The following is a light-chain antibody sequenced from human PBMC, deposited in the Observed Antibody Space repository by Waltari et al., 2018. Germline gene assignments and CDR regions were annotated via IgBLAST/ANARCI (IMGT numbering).Light chain of an antibody. J-gene: IGKJ1*01. V-gene: IGKV3-20*01. CDR1: QSVSSY. CDR2: GAS. CDR3: QKYSSSPPT. Sequence: VILTQSPATLSLPHGGRATLSCRDSQSVSSYLAWYQQKPGQSPRLLIYGASSRATGIPDRFSGSGSGTEFTLTISSLEPEDVAVYYCQKYSSSPPTFGQGTKVEIK.